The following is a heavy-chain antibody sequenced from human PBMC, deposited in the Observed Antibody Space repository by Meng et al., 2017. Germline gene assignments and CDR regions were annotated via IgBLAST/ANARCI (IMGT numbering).Heavy chain of an antibody. V-gene: IGHV3-11*01. CDR2: ISSSGNNL. CDR1: GFTFTDYY. CDR3: ARGRGYAHGLDS. Sequence: VQIMESGGGLVKPGGSLRVSCAASGFTFTDYYMTWIRQAPGKGLEWVAFISSSGNNLQYADSVKGRFTLSRDNANSSIYLQMKSLRADDTAIYYSARGRGYAHGLDSWGQGTLVTVSS. D-gene: IGHD5-18*01. J-gene: IGHJ4*02.